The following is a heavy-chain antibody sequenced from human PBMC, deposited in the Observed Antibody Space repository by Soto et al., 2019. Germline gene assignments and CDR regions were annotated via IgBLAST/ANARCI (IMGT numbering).Heavy chain of an antibody. CDR2: IYYSGTT. J-gene: IGHJ5*02. D-gene: IGHD2-2*01. CDR1: GGSISSGGYY. CDR3: ARCSLVVVPAPGFDP. Sequence: SETLSLTCTVSGGSISSGGYYWSWIRRHPGKGLEWIGYIYYSGTTYYNPSLKSRVTISVDTSKNQFSLKLSSVSAADTALYYCARCSLVVVPAPGFDPWGRGTLVTVSS. V-gene: IGHV4-31*03.